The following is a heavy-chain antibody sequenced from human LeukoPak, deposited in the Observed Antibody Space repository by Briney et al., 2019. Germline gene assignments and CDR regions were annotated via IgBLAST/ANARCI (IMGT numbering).Heavy chain of an antibody. CDR2: IKHDGSEK. Sequence: GGSLRLSCAASGFTFSSSWMTWVRQAPGKGLEWVANIKHDGSEKYYMDSVKGRFTISRDNAKNSLYLQMNSLRVEDTAVYYCTRRFDYWGQGTLVTVSS. J-gene: IGHJ4*02. CDR3: TRRFDY. V-gene: IGHV3-7*01. CDR1: GFTFSSSW.